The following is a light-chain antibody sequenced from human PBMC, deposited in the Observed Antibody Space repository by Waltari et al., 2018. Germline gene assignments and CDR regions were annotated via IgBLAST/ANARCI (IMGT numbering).Light chain of an antibody. V-gene: IGLV2-23*01. J-gene: IGLJ1*01. CDR3: CSYTGSSTSYG. Sequence: QSALSQPASVSGSPGQSLTITCTGASTDLASYNLVAWYQHHPNRAPKLIIYEATTRPSGISHRCSGAKSGATASLRISGLQADDEADYYCCSYTGSSTSYGCGGGTKVTVL. CDR1: STDLASYNL. CDR2: EAT.